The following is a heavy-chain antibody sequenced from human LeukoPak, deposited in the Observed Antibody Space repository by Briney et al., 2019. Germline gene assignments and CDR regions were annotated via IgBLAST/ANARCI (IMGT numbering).Heavy chain of an antibody. D-gene: IGHD5-18*01. CDR3: ARGYSYGDDAFDI. CDR2: IWHDGSNK. J-gene: IGHJ3*02. V-gene: IGHV3-33*01. CDR1: GFTFSSYG. Sequence: GGSLRLSCAASGFTFSSYGMRWVRQAPGKGLEWVAVIWHDGSNKYYADSVKGRFTISRDNSKNTLYLQMNSLRAEDTAVYYCARGYSYGDDAFDIWGQGTMVTVSS.